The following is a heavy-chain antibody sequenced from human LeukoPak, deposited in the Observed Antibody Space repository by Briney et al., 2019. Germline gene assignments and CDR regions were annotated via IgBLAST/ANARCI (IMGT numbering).Heavy chain of an antibody. J-gene: IGHJ3*02. CDR2: INAGNGNT. V-gene: IGHV1-3*01. CDR3: ARDSGLDAFDI. D-gene: IGHD3-22*01. Sequence: ASVKVSWKASGYTFTSYAMHWVRQAPGQRLEWMGWINAGNGNTKYSQKFQGRVTMTRDTSTSTVYMELSSLRSEDTAVYYCARDSGLDAFDIWGQGTMVTVSS. CDR1: GYTFTSYA.